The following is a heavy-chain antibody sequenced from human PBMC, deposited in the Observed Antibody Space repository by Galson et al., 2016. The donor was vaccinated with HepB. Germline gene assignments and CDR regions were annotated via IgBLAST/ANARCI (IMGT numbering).Heavy chain of an antibody. J-gene: IGHJ4*02. CDR3: AKDVVRGYDFWSGYTS. Sequence: SLRLSCAASGFTFSDYFMSWIRQAPGKGLEWVSYISGNTLYTNYADSVKGRFTISRDNAKNSLYLQMNSLTVEDTAVYYCAKDVVRGYDFWSGYTSWGQGTLVTVSS. V-gene: IGHV3-11*06. CDR2: ISGNTLYT. CDR1: GFTFSDYF. D-gene: IGHD3-3*01.